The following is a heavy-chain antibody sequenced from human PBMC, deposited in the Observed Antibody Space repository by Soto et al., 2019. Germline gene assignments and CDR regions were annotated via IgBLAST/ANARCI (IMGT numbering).Heavy chain of an antibody. CDR1: GLSIVGYS. Sequence: QVQLPESGPGLVKPSETLSLTCTVYGLSIVGYSWSWIRQPAGKGLVWLGRIYASGSTNYNPSLTSRVTIAVDTSKNQVSLKLTSVTAADTAVYYCAVLGDLQSSYYCMNVWGQGTAYTVSS. V-gene: IGHV4-4*07. CDR2: IYASGST. CDR3: AVLGDLQSSYYCMNV. D-gene: IGHD3-10*01. J-gene: IGHJ6*02.